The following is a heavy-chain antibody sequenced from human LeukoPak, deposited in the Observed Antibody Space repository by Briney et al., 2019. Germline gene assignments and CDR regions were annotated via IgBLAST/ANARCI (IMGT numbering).Heavy chain of an antibody. D-gene: IGHD1-1*01. CDR1: GFTISSYS. CDR3: ARDAVHNWDSTTYYFDY. CDR2: ISSSSSYI. J-gene: IGHJ4*02. V-gene: IGHV3-21*01. Sequence: PGRSLRLSCAASGFTISSYSMNWVRQAPGKGLEWVSSISSSSSYIYYADSVKGRFTISRDNAKNSLYLQMNSLRAEDTAVYYCARDAVHNWDSTTYYFDYWGQGTLVTVSS.